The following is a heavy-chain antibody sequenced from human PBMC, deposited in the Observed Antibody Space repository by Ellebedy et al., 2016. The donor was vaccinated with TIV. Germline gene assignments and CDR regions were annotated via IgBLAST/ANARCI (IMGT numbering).Heavy chain of an antibody. CDR1: GFNFRNYC. Sequence: GESLKISCAASGFNFRNYCMSWVRQAPGKGLEWVANIKQDGSGKYYVDSVKGRFTISRDNAKNSLYLQMNSLRAEDTAVYYCARDPQQLISRWFDPWGQGTLVTVSS. D-gene: IGHD6-13*01. CDR3: ARDPQQLISRWFDP. CDR2: IKQDGSGK. J-gene: IGHJ5*02. V-gene: IGHV3-7*03.